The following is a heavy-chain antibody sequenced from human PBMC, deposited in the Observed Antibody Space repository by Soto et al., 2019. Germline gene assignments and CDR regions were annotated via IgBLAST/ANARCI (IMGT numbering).Heavy chain of an antibody. CDR3: ARLGIAVAGPHGGGLDV. D-gene: IGHD6-19*01. Sequence: EVQLVESGGGLVQPGGSLRLSCAASGFTFSTYTMNWVRQAPGKGLEWLSYISTSSRSTFYADSVKGRFTISRDNAKNSLYLQMHSLRDEDTAVYYCARLGIAVAGPHGGGLDVWGQGTTVIVSS. V-gene: IGHV3-48*02. J-gene: IGHJ6*02. CDR2: ISTSSRST. CDR1: GFTFSTYT.